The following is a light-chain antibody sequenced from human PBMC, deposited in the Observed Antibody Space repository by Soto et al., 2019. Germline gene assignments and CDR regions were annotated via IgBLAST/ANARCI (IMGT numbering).Light chain of an antibody. J-gene: IGKJ1*01. V-gene: IGKV1-5*01. CDR1: QSISDS. CDR3: QQYNGYSRT. Sequence: DIQMTQSPSTLSASVGDRVTITCRASQSISDSLAWYQQKPGKAPDLLISDASSLERGVPSRFSGSGSGTEFTLTISSMQPDDFATYYCQQYNGYSRTFGQGTKVDI. CDR2: DAS.